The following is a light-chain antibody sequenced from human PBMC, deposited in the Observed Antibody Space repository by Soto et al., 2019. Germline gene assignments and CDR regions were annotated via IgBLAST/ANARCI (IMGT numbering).Light chain of an antibody. Sequence: QSALTQPASVSGSPGQSITISCTGTSSDVGGYNSVSWYQQHPGKAPKLMIYEVSNRPSGVSNRFSASKSGNTASLTISGLQAEDEADYYCSSYTTTSTPFYVFGTGTKLTVL. J-gene: IGLJ1*01. V-gene: IGLV2-14*01. CDR1: SSDVGGYNS. CDR3: SSYTTTSTPFYV. CDR2: EVS.